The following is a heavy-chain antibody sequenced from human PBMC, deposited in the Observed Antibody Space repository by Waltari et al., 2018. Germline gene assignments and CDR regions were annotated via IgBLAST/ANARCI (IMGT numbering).Heavy chain of an antibody. CDR1: GFPFSTYV. Sequence: EVQLFESGGGLVQPGGSLRLSWSASGFPFSTYVINWVRQAPGKGLEWVSSISDAGGIINYADSVKGRFTISRDNSKNTLYLQMNSLRAEDTAVYYCARGSGVDYWGQGTLVTISS. J-gene: IGHJ4*02. D-gene: IGHD7-27*01. V-gene: IGHV3-23*01. CDR2: ISDAGGII. CDR3: ARGSGVDY.